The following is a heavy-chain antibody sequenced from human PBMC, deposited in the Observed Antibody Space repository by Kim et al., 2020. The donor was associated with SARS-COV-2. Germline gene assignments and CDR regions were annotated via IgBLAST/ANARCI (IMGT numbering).Heavy chain of an antibody. CDR3: ARAVAETLYYFDY. D-gene: IGHD6-13*01. J-gene: IGHJ4*02. V-gene: IGHV4-59*01. Sequence: SETLSLTCTVSGGSISSYYWSWIRQPPGKGLEWIGYIYYSGSTNYNPSLKSRVTISVDTSKNQFSLKLSSVTAADTAVYYCARAVAETLYYFDYWGQGTLVTVSS. CDR2: IYYSGST. CDR1: GGSISSYY.